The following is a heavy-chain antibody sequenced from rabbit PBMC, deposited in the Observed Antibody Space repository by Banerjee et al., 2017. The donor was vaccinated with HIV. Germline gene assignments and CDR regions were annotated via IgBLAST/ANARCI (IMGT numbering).Heavy chain of an antibody. D-gene: IGHD1-1*01. J-gene: IGHJ3*01. CDR1: GFSFSNKCV. Sequence: QEQLEESGGDLVKPEGSLTLTCTASGFSFSNKCVMCWVRQAPGKGLEWIGCINTSSGNTYYASWVNGRFTISKTSSTTVTLQMTSLTAADTATYFCARGSDDSSRGLDLWGPGTLVTVS. V-gene: IGHV1S45*01. CDR2: INTSSGNT. CDR3: ARGSDDSSRGLDL.